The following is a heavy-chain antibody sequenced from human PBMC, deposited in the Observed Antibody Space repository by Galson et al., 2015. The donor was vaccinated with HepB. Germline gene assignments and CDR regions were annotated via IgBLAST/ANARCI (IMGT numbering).Heavy chain of an antibody. J-gene: IGHJ4*02. CDR3: AKHDRYYYDSSGYYFLTFDY. D-gene: IGHD3-22*01. Sequence: SLRLSCAASGFTFSSYAMSWVRQAPGKGLEWVSAISGSGGSTYYADSVKGRFTISRDNSKNTLYLQMNSLRAEDTAVYYCAKHDRYYYDSSGYYFLTFDYWGQGTLVTVSS. CDR1: GFTFSSYA. CDR2: ISGSGGST. V-gene: IGHV3-23*01.